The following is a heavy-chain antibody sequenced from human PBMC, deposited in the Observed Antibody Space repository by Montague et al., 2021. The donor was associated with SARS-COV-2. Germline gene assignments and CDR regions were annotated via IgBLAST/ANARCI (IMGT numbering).Heavy chain of an antibody. CDR1: IGSISSGSYY. CDR3: ARDGYSSGWNGLHWFDP. CDR2: IYTSGXT. J-gene: IGHJ5*02. Sequence: TLSLTCTVSIGSISSGSYYWSWIRQPAGKGLEWIGRIYTSGXTXYXXXXKXRVTISVDTSKNQFSLKLSSVTAADTAVYYCARDGYSSGWNGLHWFDPGAKGTRVT. V-gene: IGHV4-61*02. D-gene: IGHD6-25*01.